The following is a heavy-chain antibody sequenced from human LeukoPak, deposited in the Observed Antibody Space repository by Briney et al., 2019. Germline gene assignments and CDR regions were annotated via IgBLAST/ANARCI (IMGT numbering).Heavy chain of an antibody. CDR1: GGSISSGGYY. V-gene: IGHV4-31*03. Sequence: SETLSLTCTVSGGSISSGGYYWSWIRQHPGKGLEWIGYIHYSGSTHYNPSLKSRVTISVDTSKNQFSLKLNPMTAADTAVYYCARTIPLRSYYFDYWGQGTLVTVSS. CDR3: ARTIPLRSYYFDY. J-gene: IGHJ4*02. CDR2: IHYSGST. D-gene: IGHD4-17*01.